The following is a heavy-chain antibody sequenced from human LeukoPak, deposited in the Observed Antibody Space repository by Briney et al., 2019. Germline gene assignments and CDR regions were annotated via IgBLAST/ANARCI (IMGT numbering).Heavy chain of an antibody. D-gene: IGHD5-24*01. CDR3: ARDDGGNFDY. Sequence: GRSLRLSCAASGFTFSSYSMNWVRQAPGKGLEWVSSISSSSSYIYYADSVKGRFTISRDNAKNSLYLQMNSLRAEDTAVYYCARDDGGNFDYWGQGTLVTVSS. CDR1: GFTFSSYS. J-gene: IGHJ4*02. V-gene: IGHV3-21*01. CDR2: ISSSSSYI.